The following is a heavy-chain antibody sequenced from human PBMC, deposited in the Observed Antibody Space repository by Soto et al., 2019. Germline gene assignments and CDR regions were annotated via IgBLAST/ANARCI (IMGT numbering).Heavy chain of an antibody. J-gene: IGHJ5*02. CDR2: ISAYNGNT. D-gene: IGHD5-18*01. CDR3: ARDGGRGYSYGYNWFDP. Sequence: QVQLXXXXAEVKKPGASVKVSCKASGYTFTSYGISWVRQAPGQGLEXMGWISAYNGNTNYAQKLQGRVTMTTDTSTSTAYMELRSLRSDDTAVYYCARDGGRGYSYGYNWFDPWGQGTLVTVSS. CDR1: GYTFTSYG. V-gene: IGHV1-18*04.